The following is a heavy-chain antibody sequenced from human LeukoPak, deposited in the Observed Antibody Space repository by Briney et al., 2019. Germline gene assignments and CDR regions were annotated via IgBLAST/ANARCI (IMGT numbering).Heavy chain of an antibody. CDR1: GFTFSSYT. D-gene: IGHD3-22*01. CDR3: ARKTDSGGQGDY. CDR2: IRGSGGNT. J-gene: IGHJ4*02. Sequence: GGSLRLSCAASGFTFSSYTMNWVRQAPGKGLEWVSTIRGSGGNTYYADSVKGRFTISRDNSKNTLYLQMNSLRAEDTAVYYCARKTDSGGQGDYWGPGTLVTVSS. V-gene: IGHV3-23*01.